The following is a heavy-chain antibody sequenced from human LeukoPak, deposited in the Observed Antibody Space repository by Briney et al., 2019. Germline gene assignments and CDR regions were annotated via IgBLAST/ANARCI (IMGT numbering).Heavy chain of an antibody. CDR3: ARENIAAGGTLFDY. Sequence: PSETLSLTCTVSGGSISSYYWSWIRQPPGKGLEWIGYIYYSGSTNYNTSLKSRVTISVDTSKDQFSLNLSSVTAADTAVYYCARENIAAGGTLFDYWGQGTLVSVSS. V-gene: IGHV4-59*01. J-gene: IGHJ4*02. D-gene: IGHD6-13*01. CDR2: IYYSGST. CDR1: GGSISSYY.